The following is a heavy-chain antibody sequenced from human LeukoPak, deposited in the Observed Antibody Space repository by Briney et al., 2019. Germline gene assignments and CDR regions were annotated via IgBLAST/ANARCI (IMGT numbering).Heavy chain of an antibody. V-gene: IGHV3-74*01. D-gene: IGHD1-26*01. J-gene: IGHJ4*02. CDR3: AREARVGGALQY. CDR2: INTDGTFI. Sequence: SGGSLRLSCAASGFTFSSYSMNWVRQAPGKGLVWVSRINTDGTFIRHADSVQGRFTISRDAAKNTLFLQMNSLRAEDTAVYYCAREARVGGALQYWGQGVLVTVSA. CDR1: GFTFSSYS.